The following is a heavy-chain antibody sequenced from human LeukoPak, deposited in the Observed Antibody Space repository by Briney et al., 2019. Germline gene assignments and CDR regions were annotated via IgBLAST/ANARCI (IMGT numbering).Heavy chain of an antibody. D-gene: IGHD2-8*02. CDR2: INSDGSDT. J-gene: IGHJ4*02. Sequence: GGPLRLSCAASGFTFSIYWMHRVRQVPGKGLVWVSRINSDGSDTNYADSVKGRFTISRDNAKSTVYLQMNSLGLEDTAVYFCARDLTGTLFDYWGQGTLVTVSS. CDR1: GFTFSIYW. V-gene: IGHV3-74*01. CDR3: ARDLTGTLFDY.